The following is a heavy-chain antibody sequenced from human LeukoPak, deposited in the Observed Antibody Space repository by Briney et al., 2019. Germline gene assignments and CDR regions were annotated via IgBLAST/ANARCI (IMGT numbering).Heavy chain of an antibody. Sequence: GGSLRLSCAASGFTFSSYGMHWVRQAPGKGLEWVAFIRSDGSIIYYADSVKGRFTISRDISKNTLYLQMNSLRAEDTSVYYCAKDLPEPYFDYWGQGTLVTVSS. V-gene: IGHV3-30*02. CDR3: AKDLPEPYFDY. CDR1: GFTFSSYG. J-gene: IGHJ4*02. CDR2: IRSDGSII.